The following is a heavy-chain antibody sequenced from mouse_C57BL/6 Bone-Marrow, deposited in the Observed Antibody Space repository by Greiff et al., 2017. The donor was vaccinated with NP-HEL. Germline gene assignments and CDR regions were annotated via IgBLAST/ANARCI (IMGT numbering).Heavy chain of an antibody. CDR3: ARNYLDY. Sequence: EVQRVESGPELVKPGASVKISCKASGYSFTGYYMNWVKQSPEKSLEWIGEIHPSTGGTTYNQKFKAKATLTVDKSSSTAYMQLKSLTSEDSAVYYCARNYLDYWGQGTTLTVSS. V-gene: IGHV1-42*01. J-gene: IGHJ2*01. CDR1: GYSFTGYY. CDR2: IHPSTGGT.